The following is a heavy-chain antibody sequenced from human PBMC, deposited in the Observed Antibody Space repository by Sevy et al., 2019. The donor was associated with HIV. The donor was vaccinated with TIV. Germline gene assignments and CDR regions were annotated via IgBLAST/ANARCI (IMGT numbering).Heavy chain of an antibody. CDR3: ARANYGDYYYFDY. CDR1: GGSISSSNYY. CDR2: IYYSGNT. D-gene: IGHD4-17*01. Sequence: SETLSLTCSVSGGSISSSNYYWGWIRQPPGKGLEWIGSIYYSGNTYYNLALNSRVTISVDTSKNQFSLKLPSVTAADTAMYYCARANYGDYYYFDYWGRGTLVTVSS. J-gene: IGHJ4*02. V-gene: IGHV4-39*01.